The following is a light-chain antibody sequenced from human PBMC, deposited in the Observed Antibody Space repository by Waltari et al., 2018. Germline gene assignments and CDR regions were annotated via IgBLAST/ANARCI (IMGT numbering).Light chain of an antibody. CDR2: SAS. CDR3: QETYSSPPST. Sequence: DIQVTQSPSSLSAAVGDRVSITCRDSQSIGNYLNWYQQKPGKAPKLLIYSASSLQSGVPSRFSGSGSGTDFTLTITSLQPEDFAIYYCQETYSSPPSTFGQGTKVESK. J-gene: IGKJ1*01. V-gene: IGKV1-39*01. CDR1: QSIGNY.